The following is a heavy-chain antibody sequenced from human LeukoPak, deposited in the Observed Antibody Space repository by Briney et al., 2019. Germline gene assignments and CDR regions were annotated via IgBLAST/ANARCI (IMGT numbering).Heavy chain of an antibody. CDR3: PRERVVAAAGYNWFDP. CDR1: GGSLSSYY. Sequence: PSETLSLTCTVSGGSLSSYYWSWIRQPAGKGLEWIGRIYTSGSTNYNPSLKSRVTMSVDTSKNQFSLKLSSVTAADTAVYYCPRERVVAAAGYNWFDPWGQGTLVTVSS. D-gene: IGHD6-13*01. J-gene: IGHJ5*02. V-gene: IGHV4-4*07. CDR2: IYTSGST.